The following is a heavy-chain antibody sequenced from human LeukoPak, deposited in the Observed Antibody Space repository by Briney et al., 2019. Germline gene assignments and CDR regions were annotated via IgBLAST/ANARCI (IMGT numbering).Heavy chain of an antibody. D-gene: IGHD3-10*01. CDR2: IYYSGST. CDR3: AREASRAGTYYFDY. J-gene: IGHJ4*02. Sequence: SETLSLTCAVSGGSISSYYWSWIRQPPGKGLEWIGYIYYSGSTNYNPSLKSRVTISVDTSKNQFSLKLRSVTAADTAVYFCAREASRAGTYYFDYWGQGTLLTVSS. CDR1: GGSISSYY. V-gene: IGHV4-59*01.